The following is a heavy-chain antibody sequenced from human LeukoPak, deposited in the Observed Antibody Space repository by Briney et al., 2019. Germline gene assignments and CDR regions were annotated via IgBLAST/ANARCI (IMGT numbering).Heavy chain of an antibody. Sequence: ASVQVSCKVSGCALSESSMHWVRQAPGKGRAWVGGFDPDDDVGVYAQMLQGRVTMTADTSTDTAYMELSSLRSEDTAVYFCATARPGTLLDYWGQGTVVTASS. CDR3: ATARPGTLLDY. CDR2: FDPDDDVG. J-gene: IGHJ4*02. V-gene: IGHV1-24*01. D-gene: IGHD1-1*01. CDR1: GCALSESS.